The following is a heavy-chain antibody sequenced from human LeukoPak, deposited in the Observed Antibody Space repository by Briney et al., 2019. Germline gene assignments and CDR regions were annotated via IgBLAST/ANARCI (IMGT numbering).Heavy chain of an antibody. D-gene: IGHD4-17*01. Sequence: GRSLRLSCAASGFTFSSYGMHWVRQAPGKGLEWVAVISYDGSNKYYADSVKGRFTISRDNSKNTLYLQMNSLRAEDTAVYYCAKDSSPTVTIDFWGQGTLVTVSS. CDR2: ISYDGSNK. CDR1: GFTFSSYG. CDR3: AKDSSPTVTIDF. V-gene: IGHV3-30*18. J-gene: IGHJ4*02.